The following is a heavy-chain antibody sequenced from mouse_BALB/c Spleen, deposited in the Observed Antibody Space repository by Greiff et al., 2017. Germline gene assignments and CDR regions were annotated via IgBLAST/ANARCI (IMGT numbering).Heavy chain of an antibody. CDR1: GYSFTSYY. J-gene: IGHJ1*01. V-gene: IGHV1S135*01. CDR2: IDPFNGGT. D-gene: IGHD1-1*01. Sequence: VQLQQSGPELMKPGASVKISCKASGYSFTSYYMHWVKQSHGKSLEWIGYIDPFNGGTSYNQKFKGKATLTVDKSSSTAYMHLSSLTSEDSAVYYCARGYGSSRYWYFDVWGAGTTVTVSS. CDR3: ARGYGSSRYWYFDV.